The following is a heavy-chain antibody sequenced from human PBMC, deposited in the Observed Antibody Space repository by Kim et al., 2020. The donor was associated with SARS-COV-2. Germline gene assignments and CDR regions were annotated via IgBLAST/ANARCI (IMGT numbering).Heavy chain of an antibody. Sequence: GGSLRLSCAASRFTFSDYYMSWIRQAPGKGLEWISYISRSGGSINYAESVKGRFSISRDNAKNSLYLHMNSLRAEDSAVYYCARDRNYGGSYDYFDYWGQGTVVTVSS. CDR2: ISRSGGSI. V-gene: IGHV3-11*01. CDR3: ARDRNYGGSYDYFDY. D-gene: IGHD1-26*01. J-gene: IGHJ4*02. CDR1: RFTFSDYY.